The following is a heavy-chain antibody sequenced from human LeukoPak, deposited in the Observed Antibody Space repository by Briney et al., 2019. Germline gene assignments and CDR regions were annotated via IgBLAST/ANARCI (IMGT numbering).Heavy chain of an antibody. CDR2: IYCGGST. CDR3: AQGYLDFDY. D-gene: IGHD3-16*02. J-gene: IGHJ4*02. V-gene: IGHV3-66*02. Sequence: GGSLRLSCAASGFTVSSNHMSRVRQAPGKGLEWVSVIYCGGSTYYENSVKGRLTIPRDNCKNTLYLEMNSLRPEDAAVYYCAQGYLDFDYWGQGTLVTVSS. CDR1: GFTVSSNH.